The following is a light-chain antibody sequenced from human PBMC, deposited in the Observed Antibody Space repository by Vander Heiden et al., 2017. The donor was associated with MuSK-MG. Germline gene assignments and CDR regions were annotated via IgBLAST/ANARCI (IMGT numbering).Light chain of an antibody. V-gene: IGKV3-11*01. J-gene: IGKJ4*01. CDR1: QSVSSY. CDR3: QQRSNWLPLT. Sequence: EIVLTQSPATLSLSPGERATLSCRTSQSVSSYLAWYQQKPGQAPRLLIYDASNRDTGIPARFSGSGYGTDFTLTISSREPEDFAVYYCQQRSNWLPLTFGGGTKVEIK. CDR2: DAS.